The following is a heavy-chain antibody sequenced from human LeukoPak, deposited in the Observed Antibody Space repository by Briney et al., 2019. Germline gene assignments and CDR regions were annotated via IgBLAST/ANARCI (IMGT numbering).Heavy chain of an antibody. J-gene: IGHJ6*02. CDR3: ASSSPAAISDGMDV. D-gene: IGHD2-2*01. V-gene: IGHV3-74*01. CDR2: INSDGSST. Sequence: GGSLRLSCAASGFTFSSYWMHWVRQAPGKGLVWVSRINSDGSSTSYADSVKGRFTISRDSAKNTLYLQMNSLRAEDTAVYYCASSSPAAISDGMDVWGQGTTVTVSS. CDR1: GFTFSSYW.